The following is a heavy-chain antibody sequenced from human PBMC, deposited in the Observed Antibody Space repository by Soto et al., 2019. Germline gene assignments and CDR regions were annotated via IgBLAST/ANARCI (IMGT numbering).Heavy chain of an antibody. D-gene: IGHD3-10*01. J-gene: IGHJ4*02. V-gene: IGHV2-5*02. Sequence: QITLKESGPTLVKPTQTLTLTCTLSGLSLSTSGVGVGWIRQPPGKALEWLALIYWDDDKRYSPSLNNRLTIXTDTSKNQVALTKTHITPVDTGTYFCAPRLGRGLQHPPFDYWGQGTLVTVSS. CDR2: IYWDDDK. CDR1: GLSLSTSGVG. CDR3: APRLGRGLQHPPFDY.